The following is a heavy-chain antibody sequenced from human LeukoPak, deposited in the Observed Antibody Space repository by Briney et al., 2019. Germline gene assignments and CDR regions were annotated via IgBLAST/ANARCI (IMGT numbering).Heavy chain of an antibody. J-gene: IGHJ5*02. Sequence: SETLSLTCTVSGGSISSYYWSWIRQPPGKGLEWIAYIYYSGSTNYNPSLKSRVTISVDTSKNQFSLKLSSVTAADTAVYYCARSSYSGSYPGWFDPWGQGTLVTVSS. CDR2: IYYSGST. CDR3: ARSSYSGSYPGWFDP. V-gene: IGHV4-59*01. CDR1: GGSISSYY. D-gene: IGHD1-26*01.